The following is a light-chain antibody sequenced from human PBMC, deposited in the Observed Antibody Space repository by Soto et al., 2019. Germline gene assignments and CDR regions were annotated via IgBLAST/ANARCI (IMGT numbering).Light chain of an antibody. V-gene: IGLV2-14*03. CDR1: SSDIGAYNF. CDR2: DVN. Sequence: QSVLTQPASVSGSPGQSITISCTGTSSDIGAYNFVSWDQQHPGKAPKLMLYDVNIRPSGVSNRFSGSKSGNPASLPISGLQAEDEAAYYCTSWTTSTTMIFGGGTQRTVL. J-gene: IGLJ2*01. CDR3: TSWTTSTTMI.